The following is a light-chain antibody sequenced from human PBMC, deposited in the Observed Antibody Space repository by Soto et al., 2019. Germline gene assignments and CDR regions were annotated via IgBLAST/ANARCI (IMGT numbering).Light chain of an antibody. CDR2: GVN. Sequence: QSALTQPASVSGSPGQSVTISCTGTSSDVGGYNYVSWYQQHPGKAPKLVIYGVNYRPSGVSARFSGSKFQNTASLTISGLQAEDEADYYCSSFSTGSVVLFGGGTTLTVL. J-gene: IGLJ3*02. CDR3: SSFSTGSVVL. V-gene: IGLV2-14*01. CDR1: SSDVGGYNY.